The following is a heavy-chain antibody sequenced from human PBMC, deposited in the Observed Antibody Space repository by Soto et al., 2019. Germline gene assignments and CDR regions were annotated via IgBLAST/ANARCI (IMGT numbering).Heavy chain of an antibody. CDR1: GFTFSSYA. D-gene: IGHD2-15*01. V-gene: IGHV3-23*01. J-gene: IGHJ4*01. Sequence: GGSLRLSCAASGFTFSSYAMSWVRQAPGKGLEWVSAISGSGGSTYYADSVKGRFTISRDNSKNTLFLQMNNLRAEDTALYYCAKDKSCSDGVCYLDYWGQGTLVTVSS. CDR3: AKDKSCSDGVCYLDY. CDR2: ISGSGGST.